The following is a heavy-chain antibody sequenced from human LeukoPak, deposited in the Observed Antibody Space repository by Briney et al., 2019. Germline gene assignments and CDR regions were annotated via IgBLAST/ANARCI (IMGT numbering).Heavy chain of an antibody. CDR3: ARVDITPTGIKINFDY. CDR1: GYTFSNYD. V-gene: IGHV1-8*01. Sequence: ASVNVSCKASGYTFSNYDINWVRQATGQGLEWMGWMNPNSGDTGYAQKFQGRVTMTRNTSISTAYMELSSLRSEDTAVYYCARVDITPTGIKINFDYWGQGILVTVSA. CDR2: MNPNSGDT. D-gene: IGHD6-13*01. J-gene: IGHJ4*02.